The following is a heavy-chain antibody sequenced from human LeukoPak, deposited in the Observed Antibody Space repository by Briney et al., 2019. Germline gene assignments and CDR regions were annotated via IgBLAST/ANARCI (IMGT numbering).Heavy chain of an antibody. J-gene: IGHJ4*02. D-gene: IGHD3-10*01. Sequence: SETLSLTCTVSGVSISTYYWSWIRQPPGKGLEWIGYIYYSGTTNYNPSLKSRVTISIDTSKNEFSLKLTSVTAADTAVYYCAREANYYGSGSYFEGTFDYWGQGSLVTVSS. CDR2: IYYSGTT. CDR1: GVSISTYY. V-gene: IGHV4-59*01. CDR3: AREANYYGSGSYFEGTFDY.